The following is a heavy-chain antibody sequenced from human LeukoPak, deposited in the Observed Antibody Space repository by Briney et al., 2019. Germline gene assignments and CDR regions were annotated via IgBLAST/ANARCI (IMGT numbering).Heavy chain of an antibody. J-gene: IGHJ4*02. CDR2: FYSGGDT. CDR1: GFLVRNKY. Sequence: GGSLRLSCAASGFLVRNKYMSWVRQAPGKGLGLVSVFYSGGDTYYTDSVKGRFTISRDSSKNMLFLQMNSLRAEDTAVYYCTTAPMRDGGYDYLFDFWGQRTLVTVSS. D-gene: IGHD5-12*01. V-gene: IGHV3-66*02. CDR3: TTAPMRDGGYDYLFDF.